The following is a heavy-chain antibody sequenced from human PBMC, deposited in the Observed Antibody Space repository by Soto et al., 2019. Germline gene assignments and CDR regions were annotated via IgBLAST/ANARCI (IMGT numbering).Heavy chain of an antibody. J-gene: IGHJ4*02. CDR1: GASLRSISYY. CDR3: ASRHCSGGSWYNPGFDS. D-gene: IGHD2-15*01. V-gene: IGHV4-39*01. Sequence: SETLSLTCTVSGASLRSISYYWGWIRQPPGKGLEWVGSIFVTGNIYYNPSLKSRVTISVDTSRTQFSLTVISVTAADTAVYYGASRHCSGGSWYNPGFDSWGQGALVTVSS. CDR2: IFVTGNI.